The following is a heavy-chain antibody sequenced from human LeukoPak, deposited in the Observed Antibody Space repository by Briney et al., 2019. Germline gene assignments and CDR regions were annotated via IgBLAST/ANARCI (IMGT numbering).Heavy chain of an antibody. Sequence: GGSLRLSCAASGFTFSSYGMHWVRQAPGKGLEWVAGISYDGSNKYYADSVKGRFTISRDNSKNPLYLQMNSLRADDTAVYYCAKDRDIVVVVAHFDYWGQGTLVTVSS. CDR3: AKDRDIVVVVAHFDY. V-gene: IGHV3-30*18. CDR1: GFTFSSYG. CDR2: ISYDGSNK. J-gene: IGHJ4*02. D-gene: IGHD2-15*01.